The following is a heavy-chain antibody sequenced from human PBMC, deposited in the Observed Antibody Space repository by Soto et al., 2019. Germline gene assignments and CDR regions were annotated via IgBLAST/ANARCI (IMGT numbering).Heavy chain of an antibody. CDR3: AAYASGRRGWFDP. D-gene: IGHD2-2*01. Sequence: SETLSLTCAVSGGSISNDNWWSWVRQAPGKGLEWIGEIYNTGTSNYNPSLKNRVSISIDKSKNQFSLNLNFVTAADTAVYYCAAYASGRRGWFDPWGRGTLVTVSS. CDR1: GGSISNDNW. V-gene: IGHV4-4*02. CDR2: IYNTGTS. J-gene: IGHJ5*02.